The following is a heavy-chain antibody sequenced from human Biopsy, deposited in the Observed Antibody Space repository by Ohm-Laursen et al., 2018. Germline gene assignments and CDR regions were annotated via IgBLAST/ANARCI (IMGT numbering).Heavy chain of an antibody. J-gene: IGHJ4*02. V-gene: IGHV4-34*08. D-gene: IGHD2-15*01. CDR2: INQAGTT. CDR3: GNEVHGRDY. Sequence: QNLSLTCAVFGKTFSDYQWSWIRQPPGKGLEWIGQINQAGTTNYNPSLKSRVSISADASKYEFSLRLTSVTAADTAVYLCGNEVHGRDYWGLGAQVTVSS. CDR1: GKTFSDYQ.